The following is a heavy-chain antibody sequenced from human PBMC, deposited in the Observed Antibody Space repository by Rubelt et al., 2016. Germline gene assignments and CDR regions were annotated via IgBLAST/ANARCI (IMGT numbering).Heavy chain of an antibody. CDR3: AKDMDSSYNYFDY. CDR1: GFTVSSNH. V-gene: IGHV3-23*01. D-gene: IGHD6-6*01. J-gene: IGHJ4*02. Sequence: CGGGLVQPGGSLRLSCAASGFTVSSNHMSWVRQAPGKGLEWVSGISGSGGTTYYADSVKGRFTISRDNSKNTLYLQMNSLRAEDTAVYYCAKDMDSSYNYFDYWGQGTLVTVSS. CDR2: ISGSGGTT.